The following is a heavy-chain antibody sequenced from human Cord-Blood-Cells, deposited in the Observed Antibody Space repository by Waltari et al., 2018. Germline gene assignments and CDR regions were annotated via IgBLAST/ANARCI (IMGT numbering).Heavy chain of an antibody. J-gene: IGHJ4*02. CDR1: GSSISSGYY. D-gene: IGHD1-26*01. CDR2: IYHSGST. V-gene: IGHV4-38-2*01. CDR3: ARVFRRGSYYDY. Sequence: QVQLQESGPGLVKPSETLSLTCAVSGSSISSGYYWGWIRQPPGKGLEWIGSIYHSGSTYYNPSLKSRVTISVDTSKNQFSLKLSSVTAADTAVYYCARVFRRGSYYDYWGQGTLVTVSS.